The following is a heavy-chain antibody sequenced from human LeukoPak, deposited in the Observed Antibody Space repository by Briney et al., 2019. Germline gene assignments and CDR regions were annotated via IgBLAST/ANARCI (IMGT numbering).Heavy chain of an antibody. D-gene: IGHD2-2*01. CDR3: ARDLVVVVPAAIRYYYYGMDV. V-gene: IGHV3-7*01. Sequence: GGSLRLSCATSGFTFSNAWMNWVRQAPGKGLEWVANIKQDGSEKYYVDSVKGRFTISRDNAKNSLYLQMNSLRAEDTAVYYCARDLVVVVPAAIRYYYYGMDVWGQGTTVTVSS. CDR1: GFTFSNAW. J-gene: IGHJ6*02. CDR2: IKQDGSEK.